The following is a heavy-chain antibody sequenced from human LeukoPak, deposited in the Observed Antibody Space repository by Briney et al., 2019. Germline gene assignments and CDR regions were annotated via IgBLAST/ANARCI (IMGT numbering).Heavy chain of an antibody. J-gene: IGHJ3*02. CDR2: ISWNSGSI. CDR1: GFTFDDYA. D-gene: IGHD2-8*01. CDR3: AKARVYRQKGRAFDI. Sequence: GGSLRLSCAASGFTFDDYAMHWVRQAPGKGLEWISGISWNSGSIGYADSVKGRFTISRDNAKNSLYLQMNSLRAEDMALYYCAKARVYRQKGRAFDIWGQGTMVTVSS. V-gene: IGHV3-9*03.